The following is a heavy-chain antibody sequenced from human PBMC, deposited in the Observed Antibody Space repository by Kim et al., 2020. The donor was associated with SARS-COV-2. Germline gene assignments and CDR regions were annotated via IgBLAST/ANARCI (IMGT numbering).Heavy chain of an antibody. J-gene: IGHJ5*01. CDR1: GGTVSSNG. V-gene: IGHV1-69*04. CDR3: ARDHRDYYDSRGYTTGWFD. CDR2: IMPIFGVT. Sequence: SVKVSCTASGGTVSSNGISWVRQAPGQGLEWMGRIMPIFGVTNYAQKFQGRVTITADKSTSTAYMELRSLRSEDTAVYYCARDHRDYYDSRGYTTGWFD. D-gene: IGHD3-22*01.